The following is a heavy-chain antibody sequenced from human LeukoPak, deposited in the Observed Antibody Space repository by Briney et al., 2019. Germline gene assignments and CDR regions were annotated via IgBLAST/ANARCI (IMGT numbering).Heavy chain of an antibody. CDR3: ARLRRNSDRSGFYYYYDN. CDR1: GFTFSSYS. Sequence: GGSLRLSCAAPGFTFSSYSFNWVRQAPGKGLEWVSSINTVASYIYYADSVRGRFTISRDNAENSLWLQMNGLRAEDPAVYYCARLRRNSDRSGFYYYYDNWGQGTLVTVSS. V-gene: IGHV3-21*01. D-gene: IGHD3-22*01. CDR2: INTVASYI. J-gene: IGHJ4*02.